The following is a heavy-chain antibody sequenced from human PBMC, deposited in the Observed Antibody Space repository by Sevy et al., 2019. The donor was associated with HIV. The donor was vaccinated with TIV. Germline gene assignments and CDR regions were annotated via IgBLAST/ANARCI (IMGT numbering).Heavy chain of an antibody. CDR2: ISPTGGTT. CDR3: AKDLEQQLGPDY. D-gene: IGHD6-13*01. J-gene: IGHJ4*02. Sequence: GGSLRLSCAASGFTFSSYDMCWVRQAPGKGLEWVSGISPTGGTTHYAESVKGRFIISRDNSKKTLFLQMNSLRAEDTALYYCAKDLEQQLGPDYWGQGTQVTVSS. CDR1: GFTFSSYD. V-gene: IGHV3-23*01.